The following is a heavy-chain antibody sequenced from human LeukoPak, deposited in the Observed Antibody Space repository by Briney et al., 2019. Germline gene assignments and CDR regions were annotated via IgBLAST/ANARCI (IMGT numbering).Heavy chain of an antibody. CDR3: ARDISNPGYYYYYMDV. CDR2: IYSGGST. CDR1: GFTVSSNY. D-gene: IGHD2-15*01. Sequence: GGSLRLSCAASGFTVSSNYMSWVRQAPGKGLEWVSVIYSGGSTYYADSVKGRFTISRDNSKNTLYLQMNSLRAEDTAVYYCARDISNPGYYYYYMDVWGKGTTVTVSS. J-gene: IGHJ6*03. V-gene: IGHV3-66*02.